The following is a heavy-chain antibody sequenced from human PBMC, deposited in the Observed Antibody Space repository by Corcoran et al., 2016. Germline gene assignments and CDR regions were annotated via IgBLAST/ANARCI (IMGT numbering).Heavy chain of an antibody. V-gene: IGHV3-7*03. Sequence: EVQLVESGGGLVQPGGSLRLSCAASGFTFSSYWMSWVRQAPGKGLEWVANIKQDGSEKYYVDSVKGRFTISRDNAKNSLYLQMNSLRAEETAVYYCARVVVSYDFWSGYYNYYYGMDVWGQGTTVTVSS. CDR2: IKQDGSEK. D-gene: IGHD3-3*01. CDR1: GFTFSSYW. CDR3: ARVVVSYDFWSGYYNYYYGMDV. J-gene: IGHJ6*02.